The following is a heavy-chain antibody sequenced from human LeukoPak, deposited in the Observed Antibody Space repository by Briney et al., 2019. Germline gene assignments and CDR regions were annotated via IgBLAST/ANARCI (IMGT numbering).Heavy chain of an antibody. CDR1: GFTFSSYA. D-gene: IGHD3-22*01. CDR3: AKALRRYSSGYYFDY. J-gene: IGHJ4*02. CDR2: ISGSGGST. V-gene: IGHV3-23*01. Sequence: GGSLRLSCAASGFTFSSYAMSWVRQAPGKGLEWVSAISGSGGSTYSADSVKGRFTISRDNSKNTLYLQMNSLRAEDTAVYYCAKALRRYSSGYYFDYWGQGTLVTVSS.